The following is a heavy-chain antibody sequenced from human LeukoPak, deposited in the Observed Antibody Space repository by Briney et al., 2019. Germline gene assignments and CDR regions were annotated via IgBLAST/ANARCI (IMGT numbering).Heavy chain of an antibody. J-gene: IGHJ4*02. D-gene: IGHD1-26*01. Sequence: GGSLRLSCAASGFTFSSYGMHWVRQAPGKGLEWVAVIWYDGSNKYYADSVKGRFTISRDNSKNTLYLQMNSLRAEDTAVYYCARDRTGATPGYFDYWGQGTLVTVSS. CDR2: IWYDGSNK. CDR3: ARDRTGATPGYFDY. CDR1: GFTFSSYG. V-gene: IGHV3-33*01.